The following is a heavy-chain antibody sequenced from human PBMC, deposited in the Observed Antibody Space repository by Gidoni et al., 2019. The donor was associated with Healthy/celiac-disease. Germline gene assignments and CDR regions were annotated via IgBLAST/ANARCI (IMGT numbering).Heavy chain of an antibody. CDR3: AKDLATVVVVAAFDY. V-gene: IGHV3-30*18. Sequence: QVPLVESGGGGVQPGRSLRLSCAASAFTSRSDGMHWVRQAPGKGLEWVAVISDDRSNKYYADSVKGLFTISRDNSKNTLYLQMSSLRAEDTAVYYCAKDLATVVVVAAFDYWGQGTLVTVSS. CDR2: ISDDRSNK. D-gene: IGHD2-15*01. J-gene: IGHJ4*02. CDR1: AFTSRSDG.